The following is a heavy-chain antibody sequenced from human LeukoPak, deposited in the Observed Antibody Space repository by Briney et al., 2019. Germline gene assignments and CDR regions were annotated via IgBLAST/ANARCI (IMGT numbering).Heavy chain of an antibody. CDR2: IKQDGSEK. CDR1: GFPFSSYW. D-gene: IGHD3-16*01. V-gene: IGHV3-7*01. J-gene: IGHJ4*02. CDR3: ARDTPTYGGASYSSVFDY. Sequence: GSLRLSCAASGFPFSSYWMGWVRQAPGKGLEWVANIKQDGSEKYYVDSVKGRFTISRDNAKNSLYLQMNSLRAEDTAVYYCARDTPTYGGASYSSVFDYWGQGTLVTVSS.